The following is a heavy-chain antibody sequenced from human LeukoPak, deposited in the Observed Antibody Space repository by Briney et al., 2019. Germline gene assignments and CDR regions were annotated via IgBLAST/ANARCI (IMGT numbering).Heavy chain of an antibody. CDR2: INPNSGGT. V-gene: IGHV1-2*02. Sequence: ASVKVSCKASGYTFTGYYMHWVRQAPGQGLEWMGWINPNSGGTSYAQKFQGRVTMTRGTSISTAYMELSRLRSDDTAVYYCARDGARYDILTGYGFDYWGQGTLVTVSS. CDR3: ARDGARYDILTGYGFDY. CDR1: GYTFTGYY. J-gene: IGHJ4*02. D-gene: IGHD3-9*01.